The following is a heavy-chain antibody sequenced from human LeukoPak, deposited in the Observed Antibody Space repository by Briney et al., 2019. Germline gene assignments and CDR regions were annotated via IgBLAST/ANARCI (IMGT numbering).Heavy chain of an antibody. CDR2: IYPGDSDT. V-gene: IGHV5-51*01. D-gene: IGHD2-15*01. J-gene: IGHJ4*02. CDR1: GYSFTNNW. Sequence: GESLKISCKGSGYSFTNNWIGWVRQMPGKGLEWMVIIYPGDSDTRYSPSFQGQVTISADKSISNAYLQWSSLKASDTAMYYCARQYCRGGSCYDYWGQGTLVTVSS. CDR3: ARQYCRGGSCYDY.